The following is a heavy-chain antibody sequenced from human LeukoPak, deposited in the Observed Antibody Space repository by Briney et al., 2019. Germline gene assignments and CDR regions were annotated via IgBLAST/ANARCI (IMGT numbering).Heavy chain of an antibody. CDR2: IYYSGST. Sequence: SETLSLTCTVSGGSISSSSYYWGWIRQPPGKGLEWIGSIYYSGSTYYNPSLKSRVTISVDTSKNQFSLKLSSVTAADTAVYYCARAGTTMIVVVMETFDAFDIWGQGTMVTVSS. CDR3: ARAGTTMIVVVMETFDAFDI. CDR1: GGSISSSSYY. D-gene: IGHD3-22*01. V-gene: IGHV4-39*01. J-gene: IGHJ3*02.